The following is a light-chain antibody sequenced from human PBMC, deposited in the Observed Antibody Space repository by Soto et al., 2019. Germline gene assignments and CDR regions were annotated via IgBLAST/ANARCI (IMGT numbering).Light chain of an antibody. V-gene: IGKV1-39*01. CDR1: QSISSS. CDR3: QQSYSTPRFT. CDR2: AAS. Sequence: DIQMTQSPSSLSASVGDRVTITCRASQSISSSLNWSQQKPGKDPKLQLYAASSLQSGVPSRFSGSGSGTDFTLTISSLQPEDFATYYCQQSYSTPRFTFGPGTKGDIK. J-gene: IGKJ3*01.